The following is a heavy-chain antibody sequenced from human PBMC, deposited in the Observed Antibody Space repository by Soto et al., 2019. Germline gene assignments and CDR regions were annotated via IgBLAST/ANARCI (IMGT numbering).Heavy chain of an antibody. J-gene: IGHJ4*02. CDR3: ARGRGEERYNWNDAGY. V-gene: IGHV1-8*01. D-gene: IGHD1-1*01. Sequence: ASVKVSCKASGYTFTSYDINWVRQATGQGLEWMGWMNPNSGNTGYAQKFQGRVTMTRNTSISTAYMELSSLRSEDTAVYYCARGRGEERYNWNDAGYWGQGTLVTVSS. CDR2: MNPNSGNT. CDR1: GYTFTSYD.